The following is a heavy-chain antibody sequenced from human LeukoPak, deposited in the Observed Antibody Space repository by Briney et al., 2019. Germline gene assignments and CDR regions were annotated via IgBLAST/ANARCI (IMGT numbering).Heavy chain of an antibody. CDR2: IRYNGNNQ. CDR1: GFTFNNYG. Sequence: QPGGSLRLSCAASGFTFNNYGMHWVRQAPGKGLEWVAFIRYNGNNQYYADSVKGRFTISRDNSKNTLYLQMNSLRGEDTAVYYCAKGGGYEAQYYYYYLDVWGKGTTVTISS. J-gene: IGHJ6*03. V-gene: IGHV3-30*02. D-gene: IGHD5-12*01. CDR3: AKGGGYEAQYYYYYLDV.